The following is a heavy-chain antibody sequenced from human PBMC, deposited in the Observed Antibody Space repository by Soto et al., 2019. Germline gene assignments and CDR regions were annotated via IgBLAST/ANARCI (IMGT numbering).Heavy chain of an antibody. CDR3: AREEDTAMVTFLRY. CDR2: IWYDGSNK. D-gene: IGHD5-18*01. V-gene: IGHV3-33*01. J-gene: IGHJ4*02. Sequence: QVQLVESGGGVVQPGRSLRLSCAASGFTFSSYGMHWVRQAPGKGLEWVAVIWYDGSNKYYADSVKGRFAISRDNPKNTLYLQMNSLRAEDTAVYYCAREEDTAMVTFLRYWGQGTLVTVSS. CDR1: GFTFSSYG.